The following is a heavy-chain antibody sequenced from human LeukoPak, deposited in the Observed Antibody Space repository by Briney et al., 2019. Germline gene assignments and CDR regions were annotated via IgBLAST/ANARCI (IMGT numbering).Heavy chain of an antibody. J-gene: IGHJ4*02. Sequence: PGGSLRLSCAASGFTSDDYAMHWVRQAPGKGLEWVSLISGDGGSTYYADSVKGRFTISRDNSKNSLYLQMNSLRTEDTALYYCAKDGTAWGRDGSDYWGQGTLVTVSS. D-gene: IGHD5-24*01. V-gene: IGHV3-43*02. CDR2: ISGDGGST. CDR1: GFTSDDYA. CDR3: AKDGTAWGRDGSDY.